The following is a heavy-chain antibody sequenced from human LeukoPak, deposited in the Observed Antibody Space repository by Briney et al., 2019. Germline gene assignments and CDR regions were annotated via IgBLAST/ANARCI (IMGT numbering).Heavy chain of an antibody. CDR2: IYHSGST. CDR1: GYSISSGYY. D-gene: IGHD3-10*01. V-gene: IGHV4-38-2*01. Sequence: SETLSLTCAVSGYSISSGYYWGWIWQPPGKGLEWIGSIYHSGSTYYNPSLKSRVTISVDTSKNQFSLKLSSVTAADTAVYYCARVVWFGEVSNFDYWGQGTLVTVSS. CDR3: ARVVWFGEVSNFDY. J-gene: IGHJ4*02.